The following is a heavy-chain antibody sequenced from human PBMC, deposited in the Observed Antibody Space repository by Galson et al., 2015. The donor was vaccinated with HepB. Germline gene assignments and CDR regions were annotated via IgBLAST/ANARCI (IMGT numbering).Heavy chain of an antibody. Sequence: SLRLSCAASGFTFSNYWMHWVRQAPGKGLVWASRINSDGTYITYADSVKGRFTISRDNAKNTLYLQMNSPRAEDTALYHCARTRGAAAGIFDYWGQGSLVTVSS. CDR3: ARTRGAAAGIFDY. CDR2: INSDGTYI. V-gene: IGHV3-74*03. D-gene: IGHD6-13*01. CDR1: GFTFSNYW. J-gene: IGHJ4*02.